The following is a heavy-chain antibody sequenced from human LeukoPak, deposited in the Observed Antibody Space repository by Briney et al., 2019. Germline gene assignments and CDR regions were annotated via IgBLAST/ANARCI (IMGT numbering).Heavy chain of an antibody. CDR2: VYYSGST. V-gene: IGHV4-39*01. Sequence: SETLSLTCTVSNGSISSSIYYWAWIRQPPGKGLEWIGSVYYSGSTYYNPSLKSRVTISVDTSKNQFSLKLSSVTAADTAMYYCARFITTTGSFDYWGQGTLVTVSS. CDR1: NGSISSSIYY. J-gene: IGHJ4*02. CDR3: ARFITTTGSFDY. D-gene: IGHD1-1*01.